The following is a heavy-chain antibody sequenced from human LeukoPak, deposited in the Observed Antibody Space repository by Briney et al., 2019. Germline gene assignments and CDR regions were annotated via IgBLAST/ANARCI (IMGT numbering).Heavy chain of an antibody. CDR3: ARDHSGLRAFDY. Sequence: ASVKVSCKASGYTFTSYGISWVRQAPGQGLEWMGWISAYNGNTNYAQKLQGRVTMTTDTSTSTAYMELSSLRSEDTAVYYCARDHSGLRAFDYWGQGTLVTVSS. J-gene: IGHJ4*02. CDR2: ISAYNGNT. CDR1: GYTFTSYG. D-gene: IGHD3-10*01. V-gene: IGHV1-18*01.